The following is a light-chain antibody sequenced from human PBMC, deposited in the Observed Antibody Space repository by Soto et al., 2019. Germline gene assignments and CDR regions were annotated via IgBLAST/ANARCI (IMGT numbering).Light chain of an antibody. Sequence: EILMTQPQLSLVVVLGQPASSSCSSIHILLHHDRKTYLYWYVQKPGQPPQLLIYELSNRFFGVSDRFSGSGSGTDFTLKISRVEAEDVGVYYCMQSIELPPVFGQGTRLEIK. CDR3: MQSIELPPV. CDR2: ELS. V-gene: IGKV2D-29*01. J-gene: IGKJ5*01. CDR1: HILLHHDRKTY.